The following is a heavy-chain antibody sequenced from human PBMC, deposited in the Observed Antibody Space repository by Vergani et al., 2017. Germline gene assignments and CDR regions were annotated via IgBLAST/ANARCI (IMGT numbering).Heavy chain of an antibody. D-gene: IGHD3-10*01. Sequence: QVQLQESGPGLVKPSQTLSLTCTVSRGSISSGGYYWSWISQHPGKGLEWIGYIYYSGSTYYNPSLKSRVTISVDTSKNQFSLKLSSVTAADTAVYYCARDVEYYGSGSHAFDPWGQGTLVTVSS. CDR2: IYYSGST. CDR3: ARDVEYYGSGSHAFDP. CDR1: RGSISSGGYY. J-gene: IGHJ5*02. V-gene: IGHV4-31*03.